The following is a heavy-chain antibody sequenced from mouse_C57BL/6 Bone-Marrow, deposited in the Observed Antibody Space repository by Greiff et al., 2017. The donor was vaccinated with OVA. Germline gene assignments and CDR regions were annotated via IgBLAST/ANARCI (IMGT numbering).Heavy chain of an antibody. CDR3: ARSPMVSYYFDY. V-gene: IGHV1-76*01. J-gene: IGHJ2*01. D-gene: IGHD2-2*01. Sequence: QVQLQQSRAELVRPGASVKLSCKASGYTFTDYYINWVKQRPGQGLEWIARIYPGSGNTYYNEKFKGKATLTAEKSSSTAYMQLSSLTSEDSAVYFCARSPMVSYYFDYWGQGTTLTVSS. CDR2: IYPGSGNT. CDR1: GYTFTDYY.